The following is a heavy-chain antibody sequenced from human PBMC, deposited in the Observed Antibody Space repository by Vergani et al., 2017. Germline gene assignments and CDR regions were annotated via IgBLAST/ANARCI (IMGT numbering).Heavy chain of an antibody. CDR2: INAGNGNT. CDR3: ARDGAYSSGWPHYFDY. J-gene: IGHJ4*02. D-gene: IGHD6-19*01. Sequence: QVQLVQSGAEVKKPGASVKVSCMASGYTFTSYAMHWVRQAPGQRLEWMGWINAGNGNTKYSQKFQGRVTITRDTSASTAYMELSSLRSEDTAVYYCARDGAYSSGWPHYFDYWGQGTLVTVSS. CDR1: GYTFTSYA. V-gene: IGHV1-3*01.